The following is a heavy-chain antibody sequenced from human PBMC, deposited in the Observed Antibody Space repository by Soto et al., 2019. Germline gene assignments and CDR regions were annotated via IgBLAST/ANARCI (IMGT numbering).Heavy chain of an antibody. D-gene: IGHD2-15*01. CDR1: GFTFSSYA. CDR3: ASVPSSSGRAHFDY. V-gene: IGHV3-30-3*01. Sequence: QVQLVESGGGVVQPGRSLRLSCAASGFTFSSYAMHWVRQAPVKGLEWVAVISYDGSNKYYADSVKGRFTISRDNSKNTLYLRMNSLRADDTAVYYCASVPSSSGRAHFDYWGEGTLVTVSS. J-gene: IGHJ4*02. CDR2: ISYDGSNK.